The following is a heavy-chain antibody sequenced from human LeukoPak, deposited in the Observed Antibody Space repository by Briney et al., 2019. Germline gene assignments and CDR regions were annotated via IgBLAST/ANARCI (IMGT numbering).Heavy chain of an antibody. CDR3: AMKGTGNGDYEPFDH. V-gene: IGHV3-23*01. CDR2: ITGTADRT. CDR1: GFTFSNYA. D-gene: IGHD4-17*01. Sequence: GGSLRLSCAASGFTFSNYALSWVRQAPGKGLEWVSIITGTADRTYYADSVKGRFTISRDNSKNTLYLQMSRLRADDTAVYFCAMKGTGNGDYEPFDHWGQGTLVTVSS. J-gene: IGHJ4*02.